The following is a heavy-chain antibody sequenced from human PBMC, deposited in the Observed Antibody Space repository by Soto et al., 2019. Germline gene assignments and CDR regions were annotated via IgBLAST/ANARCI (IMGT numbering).Heavy chain of an antibody. J-gene: IGHJ4*02. CDR2: SSGGGGNE. Sequence: EVQLLESGGALGEPGGSLRLACEASGFTFSNYAMSWVRQAPGKGLEWVSGSSGGGGNEYSADSVRGRFTLSRDNSKNTLYLQMNSLRADDTAVYYCARSGGMSGWDLPIRYFDSWGQGTLVTVSS. V-gene: IGHV3-23*01. CDR1: GFTFSNYA. D-gene: IGHD6-19*01. CDR3: ARSGGMSGWDLPIRYFDS.